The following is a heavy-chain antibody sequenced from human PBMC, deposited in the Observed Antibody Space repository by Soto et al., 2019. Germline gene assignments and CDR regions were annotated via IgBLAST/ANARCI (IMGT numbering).Heavy chain of an antibody. J-gene: IGHJ4*02. CDR1: GFNFSDYY. Sequence: GGSLRLSCSGSGFNFSDYYMNWIRHTPVKGLEWVSSILSLESHKYYAASVMGRFSISRDNAKKSLFLQMNNLRAEDTGIYFCATGLKDASNRPSFDSWGPGTPVTVSS. CDR3: ATGLKDASNRPSFDS. D-gene: IGHD3-16*01. CDR2: ILSLESHK. V-gene: IGHV3-11*01.